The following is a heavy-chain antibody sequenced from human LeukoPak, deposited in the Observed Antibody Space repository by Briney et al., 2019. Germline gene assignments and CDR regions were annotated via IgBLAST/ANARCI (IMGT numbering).Heavy chain of an antibody. V-gene: IGHV3-64D*06. D-gene: IGHD3-16*01. CDR2: ISGSGNGFSL. CDR1: GFVFTFYT. Sequence: GGSLRLSCSASGFVFTFYTMYWVRQAPGKGPEYVSTISGSGNGFSLYYADSVKGRFTISRDNSKNIVYLQMNGLRSEDTAVYYCVKDFGRVRGTPDSWGQGTLVTVSS. J-gene: IGHJ4*02. CDR3: VKDFGRVRGTPDS.